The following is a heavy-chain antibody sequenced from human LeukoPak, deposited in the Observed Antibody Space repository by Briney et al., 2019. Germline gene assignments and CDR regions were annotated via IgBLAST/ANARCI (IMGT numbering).Heavy chain of an antibody. V-gene: IGHV4-39*07. Sequence: SETLSLTCTVSGGSISSSSYYWGWIRQPPGKGLEWIGSIYYSGSTYYNPSLKSRVTISVDTSKNQFSLKLSSVTAADTAVYYCARGAKSYYYMDVWGKGTTVTVSS. CDR1: GGSISSSSYY. D-gene: IGHD4/OR15-4a*01. J-gene: IGHJ6*03. CDR2: IYYSGST. CDR3: ARGAKSYYYMDV.